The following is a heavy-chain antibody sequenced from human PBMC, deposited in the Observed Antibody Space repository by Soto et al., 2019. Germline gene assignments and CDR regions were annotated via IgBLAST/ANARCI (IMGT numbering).Heavy chain of an antibody. V-gene: IGHV4-39*01. J-gene: IGHJ4*02. CDR1: VGSITSSEYY. D-gene: IGHD1-1*01. CDR2: IYYSGSS. CDR3: ASHPLNWSGADS. Sequence: LXLTCTGSVGSITSSEYYWAWIRQPPGKGLQFVGTIYYSGSSYSNPSLKSRLSMSVDTSKNQFSLTMKSVTAADTGVYYCASHPLNWSGADSWGQGVLVTVSS.